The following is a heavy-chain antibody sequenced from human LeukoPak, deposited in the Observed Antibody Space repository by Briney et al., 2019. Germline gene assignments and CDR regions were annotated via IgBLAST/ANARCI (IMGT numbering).Heavy chain of an antibody. J-gene: IGHJ4*02. CDR2: INHSGST. D-gene: IGHD3-3*01. V-gene: IGHV4-34*01. Sequence: SETLSLTCAVYGGSFSGYYWSWIRQPPGKGLEWIGEINHSGSTNYNPSLKSRVTISVDTSKNQFSLKLSSVTAANTAVYYCASLRERSYYARGFDYWGQGTLVTVSS. CDR1: GGSFSGYY. CDR3: ASLRERSYYARGFDY.